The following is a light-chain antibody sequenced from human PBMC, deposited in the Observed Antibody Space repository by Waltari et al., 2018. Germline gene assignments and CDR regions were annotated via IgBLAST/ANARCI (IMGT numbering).Light chain of an antibody. V-gene: IGLV2-23*02. CDR3: CSYAGSSTWV. CDR1: RRSVGIYNL. J-gene: IGLJ3*02. CDR2: EVT. Sequence: QSALTQPASVSGSPGQSLTISFPGPRRSVGIYNLFPWYHQHPGKAPKLMIYEVTKWPSGVSSRFSGSKSGNTASLTISGLQAEDEADYYCCSYAGSSTWVFGGGTKLTVL.